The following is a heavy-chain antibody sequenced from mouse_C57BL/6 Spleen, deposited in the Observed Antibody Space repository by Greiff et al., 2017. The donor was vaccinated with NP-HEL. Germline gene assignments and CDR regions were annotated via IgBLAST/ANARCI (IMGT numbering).Heavy chain of an antibody. CDR1: GYAFSSYW. V-gene: IGHV1-80*01. CDR3: GRSGAYGSSYGWDFDV. CDR2: IYPGDGDT. J-gene: IGHJ1*03. Sequence: VQLQQSGAELVKPGASVKISCKASGYAFSSYWMNWVKQRPGKGLEWIGQIYPGDGDTNYNGKFKGQATLTADKSSSTAYMQLSSLTSEDSAVSCGGRSGAYGSSYGWDFDVWGTGTTVTVSS. D-gene: IGHD1-1*01.